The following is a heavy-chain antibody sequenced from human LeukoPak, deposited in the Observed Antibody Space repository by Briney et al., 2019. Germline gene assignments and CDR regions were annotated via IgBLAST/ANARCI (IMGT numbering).Heavy chain of an antibody. J-gene: IGHJ6*02. CDR1: GFTFSSYG. Sequence: GGSLRLSCAASGFTFSSYGMHWVRQAPGKGLEWVAVISYDGSNKYYADSVKGRFTISRDNSKNTLYLQMNSLRAEDTAVYYCARDQYDFNPFGMDVWVQGTTVTVSS. V-gene: IGHV3-30*03. CDR3: ARDQYDFNPFGMDV. CDR2: ISYDGSNK. D-gene: IGHD3-3*01.